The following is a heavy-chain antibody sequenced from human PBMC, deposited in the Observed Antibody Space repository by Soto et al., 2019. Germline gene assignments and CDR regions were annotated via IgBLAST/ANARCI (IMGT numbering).Heavy chain of an antibody. D-gene: IGHD2-15*01. CDR3: ATRGYCSGGSCPEDY. CDR1: GGSISSGGYS. J-gene: IGHJ4*02. CDR2: IYHSGST. V-gene: IGHV4-30-2*01. Sequence: QLQLQESGSGLVKPSQTLSLTCAVSGGSISSGGYSWSWIRQPPGKGLEWIGYIYHSGSTYYNPSLKSRVTISVDRSKNQFSLKLSSVTAAGTAVYYCATRGYCSGGSCPEDYWGQGTLVTVSS.